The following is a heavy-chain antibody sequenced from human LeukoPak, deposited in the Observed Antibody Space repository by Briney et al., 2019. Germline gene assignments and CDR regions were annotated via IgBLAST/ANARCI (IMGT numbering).Heavy chain of an antibody. CDR2: IYYSGST. Sequence: SETLSLTCTVSGGSISSYYWSWIRQPPGKGLEWIGYIYYSGSTNYNPSLKSRVTMSVDTSKNQFSLKLSSVTAADTAVYYCARDPVAFCSGGSCRYFSAFDIWGQGTMVTVSS. D-gene: IGHD2-15*01. J-gene: IGHJ3*02. V-gene: IGHV4-59*12. CDR1: GGSISSYY. CDR3: ARDPVAFCSGGSCRYFSAFDI.